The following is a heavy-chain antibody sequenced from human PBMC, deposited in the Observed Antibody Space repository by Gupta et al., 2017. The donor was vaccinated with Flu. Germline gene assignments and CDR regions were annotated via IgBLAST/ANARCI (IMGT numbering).Heavy chain of an antibody. CDR3: ARDRGYLQHDD. J-gene: IGHJ4*02. CDR2: IKQDGRES. CDR1: GFTFRSYW. V-gene: IGHV3-7*01. D-gene: IGHD5-18*01. Sequence: EVRPVESGGGLVQTGGSLRLSCVVSGFTFRSYWMSWIRQAPGKGLEWVYNIKQDGRESNEGDAVKGRFTIARDNAKNSLYLQINSLRLEDTAVYYGARDRGYLQHDDGDQGTMVTVYS.